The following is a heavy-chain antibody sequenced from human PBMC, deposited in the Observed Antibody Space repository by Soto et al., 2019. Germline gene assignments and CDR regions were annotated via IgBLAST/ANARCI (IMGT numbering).Heavy chain of an antibody. CDR2: SSNSGTFT. Sequence: QVQLVESGGCLVKPGGSLRLTCAASGFSISDHYMSWIRQAPGKGLVWVSYSSNSGTFTKYADSVKGRFSIFRDNAKNALYLEINRLRGEDTAIYYCARSGDNYNVLDYWGQGTPVTVSS. CDR1: GFSISDHY. D-gene: IGHD1-1*01. J-gene: IGHJ4*02. CDR3: ARSGDNYNVLDY. V-gene: IGHV3-11*05.